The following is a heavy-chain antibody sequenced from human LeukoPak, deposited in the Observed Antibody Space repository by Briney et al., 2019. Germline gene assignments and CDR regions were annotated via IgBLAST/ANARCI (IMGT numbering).Heavy chain of an antibody. V-gene: IGHV4-34*01. D-gene: IGHD2/OR15-2a*01. Sequence: PSETLSLTCAVYGGSFSGHYWTWIRQSPGKGLEWLGEINPSGSPDYNPSLKSRATISVDTSKNQFSLRLASVTAADTAVYYCASVRHDPLEYYYYIDVWGKGTTVTVSS. CDR1: GGSFSGHY. J-gene: IGHJ6*03. CDR3: ASVRHDPLEYYYYIDV. CDR2: INPSGSP.